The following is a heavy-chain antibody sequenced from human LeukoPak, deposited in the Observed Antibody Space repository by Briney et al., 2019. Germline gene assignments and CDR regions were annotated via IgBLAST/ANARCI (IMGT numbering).Heavy chain of an antibody. V-gene: IGHV1-24*01. D-gene: IGHD6-13*01. Sequence: ASVKVSCKVSGYTLTELSIHWVRQAPGKGLEWMGGFDPEDGETIYAQKFQGRVTMTEGKSTDTAYMELSSLRFDDTAVYYCATEGVSWYLYWGQGTLVTVSS. J-gene: IGHJ4*02. CDR2: FDPEDGET. CDR1: GYTLTELS. CDR3: ATEGVSWYLY.